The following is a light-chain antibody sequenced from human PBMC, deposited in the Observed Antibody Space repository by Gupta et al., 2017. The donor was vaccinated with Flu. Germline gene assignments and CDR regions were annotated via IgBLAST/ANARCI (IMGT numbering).Light chain of an antibody. CDR3: QRYVNLPV. CDR2: DAV. Sequence: PSSLSASVGDSVTITCQASQDIRYFVNWYHQPPGTPTQLLDYDAVHLETGVPTRFIRRWYGAHFVLTITSLPPEYEVTYYCQRYVNLPVLGEGTKVDIK. J-gene: IGKJ1*01. CDR1: QDIRYF. V-gene: IGKV1-33*01.